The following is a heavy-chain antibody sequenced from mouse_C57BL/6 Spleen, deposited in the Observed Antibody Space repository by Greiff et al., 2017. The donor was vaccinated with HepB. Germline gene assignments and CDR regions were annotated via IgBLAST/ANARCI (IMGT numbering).Heavy chain of an antibody. V-gene: IGHV1-39*01. CDR3: ARKLGRVPYWYFDV. CDR1: GYSFTDYN. CDR2: INPNYGTT. Sequence: VQLQQSGPELVKPGASVKISCKASGYSFTDYNMNWVKQSNGKSLEWIGVINPNYGTTSYNQKFKGKATLTVDQSSSTSYMQLNSLTSEDSAVYYCARKLGRVPYWYFDVWGTGTTVTVSS. D-gene: IGHD4-1*01. J-gene: IGHJ1*03.